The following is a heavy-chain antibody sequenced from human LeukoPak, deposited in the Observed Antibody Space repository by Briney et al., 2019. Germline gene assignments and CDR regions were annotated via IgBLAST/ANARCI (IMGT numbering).Heavy chain of an antibody. Sequence: GGPLRLSCAASGFSFSSYWMHWVRQAPGTGLVWVSRINRDETRTSYADSVKGRFTISRDNAKNTLYLQMNSLRAEDTAVYYCAREHVLAEYFDYWGQGTLVTVSS. V-gene: IGHV3-74*01. CDR3: AREHVLAEYFDY. J-gene: IGHJ4*02. CDR2: INRDETRT. CDR1: GFSFSSYW. D-gene: IGHD5/OR15-5a*01.